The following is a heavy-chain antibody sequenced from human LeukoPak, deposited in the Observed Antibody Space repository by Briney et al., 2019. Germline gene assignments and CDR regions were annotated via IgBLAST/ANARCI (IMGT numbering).Heavy chain of an antibody. D-gene: IGHD1-26*01. CDR1: GFTFSDYY. CDR2: ISTGGSTI. J-gene: IGHJ3*02. CDR3: AREVGARGGDAFDI. V-gene: IGHV3-11*04. Sequence: GGSLRLSCAASGFTFSDYYMNWIRQAPGKRLEWVSYISTGGSTIYYADSVKGRFTISRDNAKNTLYLQMNSLRAEDTAVYYCAREVGARGGDAFDIWGQGTMVTVSS.